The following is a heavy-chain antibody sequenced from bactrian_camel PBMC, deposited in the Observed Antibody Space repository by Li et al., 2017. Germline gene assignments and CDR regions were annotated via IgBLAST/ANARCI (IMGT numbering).Heavy chain of an antibody. D-gene: IGHD2*01. CDR1: GYTYSSYSMGWF. Sequence: HVQLVESGGGSARAGGSLRLSCTASGYTYSSYSMGWFMGWYRQAPGKEREGVASVDADGATAVADSVKGRFTISRDNAKNTLYLQMNSLQVEDTAVYSCAAGRLKQRYGDERWYPGALEWYQYDYWGQGTQVTVS. V-gene: IGHV3S53*01. CDR3: AAGRLKQRYGDERWYPGALEWYQYDY. CDR2: VDADGAT. J-gene: IGHJ4*01.